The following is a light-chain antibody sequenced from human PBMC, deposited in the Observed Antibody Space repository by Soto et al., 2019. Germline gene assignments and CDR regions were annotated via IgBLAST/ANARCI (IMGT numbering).Light chain of an antibody. CDR2: VAS. Sequence: AIRMTQSPSSLSASTGDRVTITCRASQGISSYLAWYQQKPGKAPKLLIYVASTLQSGVPSRFSGSGSGTDFTLTISCLQSEDFATYYCQQYYSYPSGTFGQGTKVEIK. CDR3: QQYYSYPSGT. CDR1: QGISSY. V-gene: IGKV1-8*01. J-gene: IGKJ1*01.